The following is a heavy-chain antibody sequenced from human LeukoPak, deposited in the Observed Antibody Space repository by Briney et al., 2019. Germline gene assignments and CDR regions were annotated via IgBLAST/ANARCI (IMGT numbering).Heavy chain of an antibody. V-gene: IGHV4-39*01. J-gene: IGHJ4*02. D-gene: IGHD3-22*01. Sequence: PSETLSLTCTVSGGSISSSSYYWGWIRQPPGKGLEWIGSIYYSGSTYYNPSLKSRVTISVDTSKNQFSLKLSSVTAADTAVYYCASINYYDSSGYTWAFGYWGQGTLVTVSS. CDR3: ASINYYDSSGYTWAFGY. CDR1: GGSISSSSYY. CDR2: IYYSGST.